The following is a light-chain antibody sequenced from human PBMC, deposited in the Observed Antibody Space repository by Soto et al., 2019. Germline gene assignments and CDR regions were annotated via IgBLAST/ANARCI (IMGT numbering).Light chain of an antibody. Sequence: QSVLTQPASVSGSPGQSITISRTGTSSDVGSYNLVSWYQQHPGKAPKLMIYEGNKRPSGVSNRFSGSKSGNTASLTTSGLQAEDEADYYCCSYASRDTYVFGTGTKVTVL. CDR3: CSYASRDTYV. V-gene: IGLV2-23*01. J-gene: IGLJ1*01. CDR2: EGN. CDR1: SSDVGSYNL.